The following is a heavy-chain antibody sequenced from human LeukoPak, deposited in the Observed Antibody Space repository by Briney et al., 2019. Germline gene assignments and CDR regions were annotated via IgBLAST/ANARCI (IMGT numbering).Heavy chain of an antibody. J-gene: IGHJ4*02. Sequence: GASVKASCKASGYTFTSYYMHWVRQAPGQGLEWMGIINPSGGSTSYAQKFQGRVTMTRDTSTSTVYMELSSLRSEDTAVYYCARDWSPVKGIQPPGYWGQGTLVTVSS. CDR1: GYTFTSYY. CDR2: INPSGGST. D-gene: IGHD5-18*01. CDR3: ARDWSPVKGIQPPGY. V-gene: IGHV1-46*01.